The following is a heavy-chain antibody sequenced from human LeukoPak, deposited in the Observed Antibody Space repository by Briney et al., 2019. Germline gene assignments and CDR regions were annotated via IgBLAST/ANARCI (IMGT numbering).Heavy chain of an antibody. J-gene: IGHJ4*02. CDR3: ASGIAVAGIDY. V-gene: IGHV1-46*01. CDR2: INPSGGST. D-gene: IGHD6-19*01. Sequence: GASVKVSCKASGYTFTSYYMHWVRQAPGQGLEWMGIINPSGGSTSYAQKFQGRVTRTRDTSTSTVYMELSSLRSEDTAVYYCASGIAVAGIDYWGQGTLVTVSS. CDR1: GYTFTSYY.